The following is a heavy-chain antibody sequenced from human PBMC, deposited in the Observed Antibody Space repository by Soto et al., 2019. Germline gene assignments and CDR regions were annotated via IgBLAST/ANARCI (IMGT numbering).Heavy chain of an antibody. Sequence: ETLSLTGPVSGGSISSYYWSWIRQPPGKGLEWIGYIYYSGSTNYNPSLKSRVTISVDTSKNQFSLKLSSVTAADTAVYYCAREFGWFDPWGQGTLVTVYS. V-gene: IGHV4-59*01. CDR1: GGSISSYY. J-gene: IGHJ5*02. CDR2: IYYSGST. D-gene: IGHD3-10*01. CDR3: AREFGWFDP.